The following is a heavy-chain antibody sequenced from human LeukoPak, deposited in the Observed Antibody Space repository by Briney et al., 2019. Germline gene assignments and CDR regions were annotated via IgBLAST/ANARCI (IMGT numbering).Heavy chain of an antibody. CDR2: VYNSGST. J-gene: IGHJ4*02. Sequence: SETLSLTCTASSGSISSYYWSWIRQPPGQGLEWIGYVYNSGSTSYNPSLKSRVTISIDTSTNRFSLKLTSVTAADTAVYYCASAPVLYYFDYWGQGTLVTVSS. V-gene: IGHV4-59*01. CDR3: ASAPVLYYFDY. CDR1: SGSISSYY.